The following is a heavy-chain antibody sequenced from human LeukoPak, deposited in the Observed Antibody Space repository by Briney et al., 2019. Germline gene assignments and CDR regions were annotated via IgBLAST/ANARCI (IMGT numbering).Heavy chain of an antibody. CDR2: MYTGGGR. Sequence: GGSLRLSCAASGFSVSNYYMSWVRQPPGKGLEWVSVMYTGGGRYYGDSVKGRFTISRDNSKNTVFLQMNSLRVEDTALYYCARGQSYCGADCYSDWGQGTLVTVSS. D-gene: IGHD2-21*02. J-gene: IGHJ4*02. CDR3: ARGQSYCGADCYSD. V-gene: IGHV3-66*01. CDR1: GFSVSNYY.